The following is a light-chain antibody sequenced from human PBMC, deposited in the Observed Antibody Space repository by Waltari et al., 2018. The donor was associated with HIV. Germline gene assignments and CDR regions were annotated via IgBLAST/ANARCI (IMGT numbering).Light chain of an antibody. J-gene: IGLJ3*02. CDR2: SNN. Sequence: QSVLTQPPSASGTPGQRVTIPCSGSSANLGSRTVSWYQQLPGTAPKHLIYSNNQRPSGVPDRFSGSKSGTSAALAISGLQSEDEADYYCATWDDSLNGHVFGGGTKLTV. CDR1: SANLGSRT. V-gene: IGLV1-44*01. CDR3: ATWDDSLNGHV.